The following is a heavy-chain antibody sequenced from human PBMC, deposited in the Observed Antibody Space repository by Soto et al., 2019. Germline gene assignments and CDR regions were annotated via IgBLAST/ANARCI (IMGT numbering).Heavy chain of an antibody. J-gene: IGHJ4*02. CDR3: AKNYGSGSYFSYYFDY. CDR1: GLAFSAYA. V-gene: IGHV3-23*01. Sequence: GSLRLSCAASGLAFSAYAMSWVRQTPGKGLEWVSSISGSGITTYYADSVKGRFTISRDNSMDTLSLQMSSLRAEDTGIYYCAKNYGSGSYFSYYFDYWGQGALVTVSS. D-gene: IGHD3-10*01. CDR2: ISGSGITT.